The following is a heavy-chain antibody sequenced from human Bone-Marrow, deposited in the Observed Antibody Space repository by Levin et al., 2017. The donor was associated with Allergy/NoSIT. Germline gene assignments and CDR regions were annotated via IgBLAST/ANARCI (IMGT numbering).Heavy chain of an antibody. CDR3: AKAFCPTYGDYVDY. CDR2: ISGSGGST. Sequence: SCAASGFTFSSYAMSWVRQAPGKGLEWVSAISGSGGSTYYADSVKGRFTISRDNSKNTLYLQMNSLRAEDTAVYYCAKAFCPTYGDYVDYWGQGTLVTVSS. J-gene: IGHJ4*02. CDR1: GFTFSSYA. V-gene: IGHV3-23*01. D-gene: IGHD4-17*01.